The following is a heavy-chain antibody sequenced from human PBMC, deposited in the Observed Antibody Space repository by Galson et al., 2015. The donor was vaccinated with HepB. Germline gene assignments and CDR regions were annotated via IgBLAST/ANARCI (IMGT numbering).Heavy chain of an antibody. V-gene: IGHV3-11*06. CDR1: GFTFSDYY. CDR2: ISSSSSYT. CDR3: ARGAIVVVPAATPTPLDY. J-gene: IGHJ4*02. D-gene: IGHD2-2*01. Sequence: SLRLSCAASGFTFSDYYMSWIRQAPGKGLEWVSYISSSSSYTNYADSVKGRFTISRDNAKNSLYLQMNSLRAEDTAVYYCARGAIVVVPAATPTPLDYWGQGTLVTVSS.